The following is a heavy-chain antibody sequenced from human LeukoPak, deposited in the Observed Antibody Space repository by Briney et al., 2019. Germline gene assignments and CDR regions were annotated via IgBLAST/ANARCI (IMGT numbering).Heavy chain of an antibody. Sequence: GSLRLSCVASTISFSNYSMNWVRQPPGKGLEWIGEINHSGSTNYNPSLKSRVTISVDTSKNQFSLKLSPVTAADTAVYYCARRTSIAVAGGRRWFDPWGQGTLVTVSS. V-gene: IGHV4-34*01. CDR3: ARRTSIAVAGGRRWFDP. CDR2: INHSGST. CDR1: TISFSNYS. J-gene: IGHJ5*02. D-gene: IGHD6-19*01.